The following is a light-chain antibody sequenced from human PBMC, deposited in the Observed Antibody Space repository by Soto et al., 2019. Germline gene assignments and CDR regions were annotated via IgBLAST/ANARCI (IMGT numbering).Light chain of an antibody. CDR1: QSVSSD. CDR2: GAS. Sequence: EIVMTQSPATLSVSPGERATLSCRASQSVSSDVAWYQQKPGQAPSLLMYGASTRATGTPARFSGSGSVTEFTLTISSLQSEDFAVYYCQQYNNWPLTFGGKTNVEIK. J-gene: IGKJ4*01. V-gene: IGKV3-15*01. CDR3: QQYNNWPLT.